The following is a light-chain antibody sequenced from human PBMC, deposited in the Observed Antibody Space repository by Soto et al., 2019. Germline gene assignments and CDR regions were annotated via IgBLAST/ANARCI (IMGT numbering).Light chain of an antibody. Sequence: EIVMTQSPATLSVSQGERATLSCRASQSVSSNLAWYPQKPGQAPRLLLYGASTRATGIPARFSGSGSGTEFTLTISSLQSEDFAVYYCHQYNYWPQGTFGQWTRLEIK. CDR1: QSVSSN. J-gene: IGKJ5*01. V-gene: IGKV3-15*01. CDR2: GAS. CDR3: HQYNYWPQGT.